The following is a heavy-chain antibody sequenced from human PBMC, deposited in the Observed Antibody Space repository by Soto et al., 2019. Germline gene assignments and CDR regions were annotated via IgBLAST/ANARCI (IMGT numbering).Heavy chain of an antibody. J-gene: IGHJ4*02. CDR3: ARDQGYDSSGYTFDY. CDR2: IWYDGSNK. D-gene: IGHD3-22*01. Sequence: QVQLVESGGGVVQPGRSLRLSCAASGFTFSSYGMHWVRQAPGKGLEWVAVIWYDGSNKYYADSVKGRFTISRDNSKNTLYLQMNSLRAEDKAVYYCARDQGYDSSGYTFDYWGQGTLVTVSS. V-gene: IGHV3-33*01. CDR1: GFTFSSYG.